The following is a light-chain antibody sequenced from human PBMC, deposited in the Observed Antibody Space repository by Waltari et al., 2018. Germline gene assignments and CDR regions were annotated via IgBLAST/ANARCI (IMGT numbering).Light chain of an antibody. V-gene: IGKV3-20*01. CDR1: QSVPRNY. CDR2: GAS. Sequence: EIVLTQSPGTLSLSPGERATLSCRASQSVPRNYLAWYQHKPGQAPRLLIYGASSRATGIPDRFSCSGSGTDFTLTISRLEPEDFAVFFCQQHGTSPYTFGQGTKLEIK. CDR3: QQHGTSPYT. J-gene: IGKJ2*01.